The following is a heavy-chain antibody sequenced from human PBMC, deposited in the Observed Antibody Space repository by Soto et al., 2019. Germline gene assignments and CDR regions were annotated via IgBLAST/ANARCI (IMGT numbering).Heavy chain of an antibody. D-gene: IGHD5-18*01. CDR3: ARLDHRDTAMVTKFDY. CDR2: IYPGDSDT. J-gene: IGHJ4*02. CDR1: GYSFTSYW. V-gene: IGHV5-51*01. Sequence: GESLKISCKGSGYSFTSYWIGWVRQMPGKGLEWMGIIYPGDSDTRYSPSFQGQVTISADKSISTAYLQWSSLKASDTAMYYCARLDHRDTAMVTKFDYWGQGTLVTVSS.